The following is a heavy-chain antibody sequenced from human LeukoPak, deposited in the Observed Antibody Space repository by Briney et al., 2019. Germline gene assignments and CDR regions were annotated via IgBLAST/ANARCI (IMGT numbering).Heavy chain of an antibody. V-gene: IGHV4-61*01. CDR2: IYYSGST. CDR3: ARVRDSSGWYGGDY. D-gene: IGHD6-19*01. CDR1: GGSVSSGSYY. J-gene: IGHJ4*02. Sequence: PSETLSLTCTVSGGSVSSGSYYWSWIRQPPGKGLEWIGYIYYSGSTNYNPSLKSRVTISVDPSKNQFSLKLSSVTAADTAVYYCARVRDSSGWYGGDYWGQETLVTVSS.